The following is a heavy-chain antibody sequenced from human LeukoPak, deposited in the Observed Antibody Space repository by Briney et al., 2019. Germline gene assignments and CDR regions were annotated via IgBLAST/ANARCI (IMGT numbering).Heavy chain of an antibody. V-gene: IGHV1-69*13. D-gene: IGHD3-10*01. Sequence: SVKVSCKASGGTFSSYAISWVRQAPGQGLEWMGEIIPIFGTANYAQKFQGRVTITADESTSTAYMELSSLRSEDTAVYYCARDMYAGFGELNAFDIWGQGTMVTVSS. CDR3: ARDMYAGFGELNAFDI. J-gene: IGHJ3*02. CDR2: IIPIFGTA. CDR1: GGTFSSYA.